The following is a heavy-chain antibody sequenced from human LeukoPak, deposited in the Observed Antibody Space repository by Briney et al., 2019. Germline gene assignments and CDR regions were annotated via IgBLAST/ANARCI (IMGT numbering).Heavy chain of an antibody. CDR1: GDSVSSNSAA. D-gene: IGHD6-13*01. CDR3: ARGYSRHAVNYYYYGMDV. J-gene: IGHJ6*02. CDR2: TYYRSKWYN. V-gene: IGHV6-1*01. Sequence: SQTLSLTCAISGDSVSSNSAAWNWIRQSPSRGLEWLGRTYYRSKWYNDYAVSVKSRITINPDTSKNQFSLQLNSVTPEDTAVYYCARGYSRHAVNYYYYGMDVWGQGTTVTVSS.